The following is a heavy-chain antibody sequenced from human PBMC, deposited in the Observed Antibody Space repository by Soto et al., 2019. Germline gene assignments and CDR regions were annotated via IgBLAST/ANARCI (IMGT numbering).Heavy chain of an antibody. CDR1: GYTLTELS. V-gene: IGHV1-24*01. Sequence: ASVKVSCKVSGYTLTELSMHWVRQAPGKGLEWMGGFDPEDGETIYAQKFQGRVTMTKDTSTSTAYMELRSLRSDDTAMYYCASVRNYYYYMDVWGKGTTVTVSS. CDR2: FDPEDGET. CDR3: ASVRNYYYYMDV. J-gene: IGHJ6*03.